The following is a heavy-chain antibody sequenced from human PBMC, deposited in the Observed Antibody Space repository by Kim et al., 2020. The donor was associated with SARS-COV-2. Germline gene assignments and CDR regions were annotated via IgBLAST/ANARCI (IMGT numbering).Heavy chain of an antibody. CDR3: ASVTTVTTS. V-gene: IGHV3-11*01. CDR1: GFTFSDYY. Sequence: GGSLRLSCAASGFTFSDYYMSWIRQAPGKGLEWVAYISSSGNTIYYADAVKGRFTISRDNAKNSLYLQMNSLRAKDTAVYYCASVTTVTTSWGQGTLVTVSS. D-gene: IGHD4-17*01. J-gene: IGHJ5*02. CDR2: ISSSGNTI.